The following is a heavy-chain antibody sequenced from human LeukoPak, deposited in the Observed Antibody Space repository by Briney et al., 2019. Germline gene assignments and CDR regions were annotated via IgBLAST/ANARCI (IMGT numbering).Heavy chain of an antibody. Sequence: GESLKISCKGSGYSFITNWIGWVRQMPGKGLEFVGVIYPGDSDTRYSPSFQGQVTISADKSISTAYLQWSSLKASDTAMYYCARQTTAVAGFDYWGQGTLVTVSS. J-gene: IGHJ4*02. CDR3: ARQTTAVAGFDY. V-gene: IGHV5-51*01. CDR2: IYPGDSDT. D-gene: IGHD6-19*01. CDR1: GYSFITNW.